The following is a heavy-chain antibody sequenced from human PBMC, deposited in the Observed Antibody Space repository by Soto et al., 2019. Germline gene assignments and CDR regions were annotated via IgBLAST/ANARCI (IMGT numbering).Heavy chain of an antibody. D-gene: IGHD2-8*02. Sequence: GSLRLSCAASGFICGSYDMSWVRQAPGKGLEWVSTILVDGRTFYVDSVKGRFTISRDSSQNTVYLQMNSLTAGDTALYYCAKATATGGGAFDICGQGTKVTVSS. V-gene: IGHV3-23*01. CDR2: ILVDGRT. CDR3: AKATATGGGAFDI. J-gene: IGHJ3*02. CDR1: GFICGSYD.